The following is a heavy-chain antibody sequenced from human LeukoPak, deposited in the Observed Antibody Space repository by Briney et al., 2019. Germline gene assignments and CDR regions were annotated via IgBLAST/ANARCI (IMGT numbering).Heavy chain of an antibody. D-gene: IGHD3-16*01. CDR1: GGSFSGYY. CDR3: AKALRGRRFDN. V-gene: IGHV4-34*01. Sequence: SETLSLTCAVYGGSFSGYYWSWIRQPPGKGLEWIGEINHSGSTNYNPSLKSRGTLSVDKSKNQFSLKLKSVTAADTAMYYCAKALRGRRFDNWGQGILVTVSS. J-gene: IGHJ4*02. CDR2: INHSGST.